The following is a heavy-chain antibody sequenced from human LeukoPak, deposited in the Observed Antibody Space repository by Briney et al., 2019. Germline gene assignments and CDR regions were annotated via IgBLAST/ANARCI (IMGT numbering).Heavy chain of an antibody. CDR1: GFTVSSNY. V-gene: IGHV3-53*01. CDR2: IYSGGST. D-gene: IGHD6-6*01. J-gene: IGHJ6*03. Sequence: PGGSLRLSCAASGFTVSSNYMSWVRQAPGKGLEWVSVIYSGGSTYYADSVKGRFTISRDNSKNTLYLQMNSLRAEDTAVYYCAVEQLEGRNYYYYMDVWGKGTTVTVSS. CDR3: AVEQLEGRNYYYYMDV.